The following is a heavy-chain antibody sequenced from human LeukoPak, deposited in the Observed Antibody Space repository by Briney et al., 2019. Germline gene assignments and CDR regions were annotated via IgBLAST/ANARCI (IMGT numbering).Heavy chain of an antibody. CDR1: GGSISSYY. Sequence: SETLSLTCTVSGGSISSYYWSWIRQPPGKGLEWIGYIYYSGSTNYNPSLKSRVTISVDTSKNQFSLKLSSVTAADTAVYYCARDGYNNYLDYWGQGTLVTVSS. V-gene: IGHV4-59*01. CDR2: IYYSGST. J-gene: IGHJ4*02. D-gene: IGHD5-24*01. CDR3: ARDGYNNYLDY.